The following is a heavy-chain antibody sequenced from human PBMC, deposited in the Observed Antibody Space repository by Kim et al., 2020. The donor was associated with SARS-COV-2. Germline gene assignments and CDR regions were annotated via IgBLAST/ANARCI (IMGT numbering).Heavy chain of an antibody. CDR3: ATDHLETYYYDSSGYYYDY. J-gene: IGHJ4*02. CDR1: GFTFSSYG. CDR2: IWYDGSNK. Sequence: GRSLRLSCAASGFTFSSYGMHWVRQAPGKGLEWVAVIWYDGSNKYYADSVKGRFTISRDNSKNTLYLQMNSLRAEDTAVYYCATDHLETYYYDSSGYYYDYWGQGTLVTVSS. D-gene: IGHD3-22*01. V-gene: IGHV3-33*01.